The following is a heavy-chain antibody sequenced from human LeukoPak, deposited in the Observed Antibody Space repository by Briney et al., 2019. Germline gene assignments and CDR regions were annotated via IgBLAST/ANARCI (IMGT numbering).Heavy chain of an antibody. CDR2: IYYSGST. J-gene: IGHJ3*02. CDR1: GGSISSSSYY. CDR3: VKEGLEWEYAFDI. D-gene: IGHD1-26*01. V-gene: IGHV4-39*07. Sequence: SETLSLTCTVSGGSISSSSYYWGWIRQPPGKGLEWIGSIYYSGSTYYNPSLKSRVTISVDTSKNQFSLKLSSVTAADTAVYYCVKEGLEWEYAFDIWGQGTMVTVSS.